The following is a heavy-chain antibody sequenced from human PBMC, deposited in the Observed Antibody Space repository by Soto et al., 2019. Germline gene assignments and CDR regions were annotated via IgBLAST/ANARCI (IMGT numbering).Heavy chain of an antibody. J-gene: IGHJ4*02. V-gene: IGHV3-15*01. CDR3: TTDLTVNWNDAYFDY. Sequence: EVQLVESGGGLVKPGGSLRLSCAASGFTFSNAWMSWVRQAPGKGLEWVGRIKSKTDGGTTDYAAPVKGRFTISRDDSKNALYLQMSILKTEDTAVYYCTTDLTVNWNDAYFDYWGLVCLVTVAS. D-gene: IGHD1-1*01. CDR1: GFTFSNAW. CDR2: IKSKTDGGTT.